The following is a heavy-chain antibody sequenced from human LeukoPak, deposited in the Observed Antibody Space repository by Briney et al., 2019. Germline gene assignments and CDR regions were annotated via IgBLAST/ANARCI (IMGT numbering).Heavy chain of an antibody. V-gene: IGHV3-21*04. J-gene: IGHJ4*02. CDR1: GFSFSSYS. D-gene: IGHD2-21*01. Sequence: GGSLRLSCAASGFSFSSYSMNWVRQAPGKGLEWVSSISSSSTYIYYADSVQGRFTISRDNSKNTLYLQMNSLRAEDAAVYYCAKRPRSLLTFDYWGQGTLVTVSS. CDR2: ISSSSTYI. CDR3: AKRPRSLLTFDY.